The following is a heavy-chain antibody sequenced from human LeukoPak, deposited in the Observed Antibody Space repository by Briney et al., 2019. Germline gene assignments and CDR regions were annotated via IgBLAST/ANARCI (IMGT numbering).Heavy chain of an antibody. CDR3: ARGGTNDAFDI. CDR2: IYYSGST. CDR1: GGSISSGDYY. J-gene: IGHJ3*02. Sequence: SQTLSLTCTVSGGSISSGDYYWSWIRQPPGKGLEWIGYIYYSGSTYYNPSHKSRVTISVDTSKNQFSLKLSSVTAADTAVYYCARGGTNDAFDIWGQGTMVTVSS. D-gene: IGHD1-1*01. V-gene: IGHV4-30-4*01.